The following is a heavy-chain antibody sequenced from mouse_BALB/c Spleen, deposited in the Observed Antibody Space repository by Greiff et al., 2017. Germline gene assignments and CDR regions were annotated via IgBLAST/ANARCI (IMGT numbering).Heavy chain of an antibody. J-gene: IGHJ4*01. Sequence: QVQLQQSGAELARPGASVKLSCKASGYTFTSYWMQWVKQRPGQGLEWIGAIYPGDGDTRYTQKFKGKATLTADKSSSTAYMQLSSLASEDSAVYYCASSGPYAMDYWGQGTSVTVSS. CDR3: ASSGPYAMDY. CDR2: IYPGDGDT. D-gene: IGHD3-1*01. CDR1: GYTFTSYW. V-gene: IGHV1-87*01.